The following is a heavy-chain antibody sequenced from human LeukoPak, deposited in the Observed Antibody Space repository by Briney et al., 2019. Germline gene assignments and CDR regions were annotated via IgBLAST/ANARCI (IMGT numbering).Heavy chain of an antibody. Sequence: PGGSLRLSCAASGFTFSSYWMSWVRQAPGKGLEWVSAISGSGGSTYYADSVKGRFTISRDNSKNTLYLQMNSLRAEDTAVYYCAKDSDYGYAFDIWGQGTMVTVSS. CDR3: AKDSDYGYAFDI. CDR1: GFTFSSYW. D-gene: IGHD4-17*01. J-gene: IGHJ3*02. V-gene: IGHV3-23*01. CDR2: ISGSGGST.